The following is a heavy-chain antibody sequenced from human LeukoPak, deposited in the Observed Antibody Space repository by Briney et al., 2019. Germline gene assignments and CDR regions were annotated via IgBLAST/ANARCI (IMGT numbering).Heavy chain of an antibody. CDR3: ASGPIAASYDY. V-gene: IGHV1-46*01. J-gene: IGHJ4*02. D-gene: IGHD6-6*01. Sequence: GASVTVSCKASGYTFTSYYMHWVRQAPGQGLEWMGIINPSGGSTSYAQKFQGRVTMTRDMSTSTVYMELSSLRSEDTAVYYCASGPIAASYDYWDQGTLVTVAS. CDR2: INPSGGST. CDR1: GYTFTSYY.